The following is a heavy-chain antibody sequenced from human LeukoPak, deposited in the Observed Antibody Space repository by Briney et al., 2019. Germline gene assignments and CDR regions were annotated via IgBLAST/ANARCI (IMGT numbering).Heavy chain of an antibody. D-gene: IGHD3-22*01. Sequence: GASVKVSCKASGYTFTGYYMHWVRQAPGQGLEWMGWINPNSGGTNYAQKFQGRVTMTRDTSISTAYMELSRLRSDDTAVYYCARALPPDSSGYYSDYWGRGTLVTVSS. V-gene: IGHV1-2*02. CDR2: INPNSGGT. CDR1: GYTFTGYY. CDR3: ARALPPDSSGYYSDY. J-gene: IGHJ4*02.